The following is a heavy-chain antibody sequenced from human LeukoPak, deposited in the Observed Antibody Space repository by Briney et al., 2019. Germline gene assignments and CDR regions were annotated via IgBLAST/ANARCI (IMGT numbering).Heavy chain of an antibody. J-gene: IGHJ4*02. CDR2: IRYDGSNK. CDR3: ARVMAPGYYDFWSGYWTHFDY. CDR1: GFTFSSYG. Sequence: GGTLRLSCAASGFTFSSYGMSWVRQAPGKGLEWVAFIRYDGSNKYYADSVKGRFTISRGNSKNTLYLQMNSLRAEDTAVYYCARVMAPGYYDFWSGYWTHFDYWGQGTLVTVSS. V-gene: IGHV3-30*02. D-gene: IGHD3-3*01.